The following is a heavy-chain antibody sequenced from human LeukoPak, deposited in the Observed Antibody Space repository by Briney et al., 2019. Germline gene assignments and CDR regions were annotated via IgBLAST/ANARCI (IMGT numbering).Heavy chain of an antibody. Sequence: PGGSLRLSCAASGFTFSSYSMNWVRQAPGKRLEWVSSISSSSSYIYYADSVKGRFTISRDNAKNSLYLQMNSLSAEDTAVYYCARDCVVAATGGWFDPWGQGTLVTVSS. V-gene: IGHV3-21*01. CDR2: ISSSSSYI. J-gene: IGHJ5*02. CDR3: ARDCVVAATGGWFDP. CDR1: GFTFSSYS. D-gene: IGHD2-15*01.